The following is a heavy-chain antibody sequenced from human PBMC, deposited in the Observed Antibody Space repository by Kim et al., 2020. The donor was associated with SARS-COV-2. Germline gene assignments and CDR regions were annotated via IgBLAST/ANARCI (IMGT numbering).Heavy chain of an antibody. CDR2: IYYSGST. Sequence: SETLSLTCTVSGGSISSYYWSWIRQPPGKGLEWIGYIYYSGSTNYNPSLKSRVTISVDTSKNQFSLKLSSVTAADTAVYYCARVNARQQLGKSPTYYYYGMDVWGQGTTVTVSS. CDR3: ARVNARQQLGKSPTYYYYGMDV. J-gene: IGHJ6*02. V-gene: IGHV4-59*13. D-gene: IGHD6-13*01. CDR1: GGSISSYY.